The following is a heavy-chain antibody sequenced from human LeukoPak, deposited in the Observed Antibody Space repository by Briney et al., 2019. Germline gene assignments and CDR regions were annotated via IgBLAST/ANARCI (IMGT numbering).Heavy chain of an antibody. Sequence: GGSLRLSCAGSGFTFDDYAIHWGRQTPGKGLEWVSGISWNSGNIAYADFVGGRFTISRDNAKNSLSLQMNSLSAEDTAVYYCANDAFGGATFFYYMDVWGKGTTVTVSS. J-gene: IGHJ6*03. CDR2: ISWNSGNI. V-gene: IGHV3-9*01. CDR1: GFTFDDYA. D-gene: IGHD2/OR15-2a*01. CDR3: ANDAFGGATFFYYMDV.